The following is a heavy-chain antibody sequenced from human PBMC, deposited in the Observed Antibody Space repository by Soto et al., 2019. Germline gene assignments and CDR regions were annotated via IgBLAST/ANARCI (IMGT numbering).Heavy chain of an antibody. J-gene: IGHJ5*02. CDR3: ARDHDYYDSSGYYHWFDP. CDR1: GYTFTNYD. D-gene: IGHD3-22*01. V-gene: IGHV1-69*06. Sequence: ASVKVSCKASGYTFTNYDITWVRQAPGQGLEWMGGIIPIFGTANYAQKFQGRVTITADKSTSTAYMELSSLRSEDTAVYYCARDHDYYDSSGYYHWFDPWGQGTLVTVSS. CDR2: IIPIFGTA.